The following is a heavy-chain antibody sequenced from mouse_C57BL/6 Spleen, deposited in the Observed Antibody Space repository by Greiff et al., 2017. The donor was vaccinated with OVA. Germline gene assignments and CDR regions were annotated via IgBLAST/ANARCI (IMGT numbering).Heavy chain of an antibody. CDR2: IYYSGTI. J-gene: IGHJ4*01. D-gene: IGHD1-1*01. CDR3: ARDSNYAMDY. CDR1: GISITTGNYR. V-gene: IGHV3-5*01. Sequence: EVKLEESGPGLVKPSQTVFLTCTVTGISITTGNYRWSWIRQFPGNKLEWIGYIYYSGTITYPPSLTGRTTITRDTPKNQFFLEMNSLTAEDTATYYCARDSNYAMDYWGQGTSVTVSS.